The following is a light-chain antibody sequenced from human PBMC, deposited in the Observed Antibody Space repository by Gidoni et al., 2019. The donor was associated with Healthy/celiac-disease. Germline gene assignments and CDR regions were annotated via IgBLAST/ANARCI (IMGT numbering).Light chain of an antibody. V-gene: IGKV3-15*01. Sequence: IMMTQSPATLSVSQGDRATLSCRASQSVSSNLAWYQQKPGQAPMLLIYGASTRATGIPARFSGSGSGTEFTLTISSLQSEDFAVYYCQQYNNWWTFGQGTKVEIK. CDR3: QQYNNWWT. CDR2: GAS. CDR1: QSVSSN. J-gene: IGKJ1*01.